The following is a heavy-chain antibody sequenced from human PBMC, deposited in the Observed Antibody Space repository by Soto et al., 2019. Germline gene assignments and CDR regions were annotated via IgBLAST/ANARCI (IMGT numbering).Heavy chain of an antibody. CDR3: AREGDYDYVWGSYRFSPADY. Sequence: QVQLVQSGAEVKKPGASVKVSCKASGYTFTSYGISWVRQAPGQGLEWMGWISAYNGNTNYAQKHQGRVNMTTDTSTSTAYMEMRSLRSDDTAVYYCAREGDYDYVWGSYRFSPADYWGQGTLVTVSS. CDR1: GYTFTSYG. J-gene: IGHJ4*02. V-gene: IGHV1-18*01. CDR2: ISAYNGNT. D-gene: IGHD3-16*02.